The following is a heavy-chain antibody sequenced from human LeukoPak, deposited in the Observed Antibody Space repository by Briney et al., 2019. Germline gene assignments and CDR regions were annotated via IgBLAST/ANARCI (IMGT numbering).Heavy chain of an antibody. J-gene: IGHJ4*02. CDR1: GFTFSSYA. CDR3: ANDFDY. Sequence: PGGSLRLSCVASGFTFSSYAMSWVRQAPGKGLEWVSAISSSGDSTFYTDSVKGRFTISRDNSRDTLFLQMNSLRDEDTAVYYCANDFDYWGQGTLVTVSS. CDR2: ISSSGDST. V-gene: IGHV3-23*01.